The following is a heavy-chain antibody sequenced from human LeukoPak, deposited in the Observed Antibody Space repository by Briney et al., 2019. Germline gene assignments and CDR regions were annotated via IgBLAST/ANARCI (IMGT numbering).Heavy chain of an antibody. V-gene: IGHV4-34*01. D-gene: IGHD2-2*01. J-gene: IGHJ4*02. CDR2: INHSGST. CDR1: GGSFSGYY. Sequence: PSETLSLTCAVYGGSFSGYYWSWIRQPPGKGLGWIGEINHSGSTNYNPSLKSRVTISADTSKNQFSLKLSAVTAADTAFYYCARVPGRPADVFDHWGQGTLVTVSS. CDR3: ARVPGRPADVFDH.